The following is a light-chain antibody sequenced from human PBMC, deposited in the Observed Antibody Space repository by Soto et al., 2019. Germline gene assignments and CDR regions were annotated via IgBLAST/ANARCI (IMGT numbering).Light chain of an antibody. J-gene: IGLJ2*01. CDR2: DVS. CDR1: SSDVGGYNY. V-gene: IGLV2-14*01. Sequence: QSALTQPASVSGSPGQSITISCTGTSSDVGGYNYVSWYQQHPGKAPKLMIYDVSNRPSGVSNRFSGSKSGNTAPLTISGLQAEGEADYYCSSYTSSSTLVVFGGGTKLTVL. CDR3: SSYTSSSTLVV.